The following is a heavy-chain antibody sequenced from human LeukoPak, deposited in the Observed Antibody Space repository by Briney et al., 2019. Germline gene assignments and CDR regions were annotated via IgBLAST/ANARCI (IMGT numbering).Heavy chain of an antibody. D-gene: IGHD3-10*01. Sequence: GGTLRLSCVASGFTFSSDSMNWVRQAPGQGIEWVSYIDITGRYIYYTDSVKVRFTITRDNANNSLYLQMNSLRVEDTAVYYCARDTSGSYAITYFNSWGQGTLVTVSS. CDR2: IDITGRYI. CDR3: ARDTSGSYAITYFNS. V-gene: IGHV3-21*01. CDR1: GFTFSSDS. J-gene: IGHJ4*02.